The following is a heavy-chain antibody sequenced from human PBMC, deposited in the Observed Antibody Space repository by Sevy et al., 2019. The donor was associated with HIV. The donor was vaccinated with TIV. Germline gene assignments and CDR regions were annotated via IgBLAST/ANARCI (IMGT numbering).Heavy chain of an antibody. J-gene: IGHJ4*02. V-gene: IGHV6-1*01. CDR1: GDSVSSNSAA. D-gene: IGHD3-10*01. CDR2: TYYRSKWYN. Sequence: SQTLSLTCAISGDSVSSNSAAWNWIRQSPSRGLEWLGRTYYRSKWYNDYAVSVKSRITINPDTSKNKFSLQLNSVTPEDTAVYYCARSRMVRGVHRYYFDYWGQGTLVTVSS. CDR3: ARSRMVRGVHRYYFDY.